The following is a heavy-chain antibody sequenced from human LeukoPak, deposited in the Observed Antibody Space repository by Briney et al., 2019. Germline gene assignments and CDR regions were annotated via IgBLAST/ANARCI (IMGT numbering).Heavy chain of an antibody. CDR1: GGSISSGGYY. Sequence: SETLSLTCTVSGGSISSGGYYWSWIRQHPGKGLEWIGYIYYSGSTYYNPSLKSRVTISVDTSKNQFSLKLSSATAADTAVYYCARAGRPGYLFDYWGQGTLVTVSS. D-gene: IGHD2-15*01. CDR3: ARAGRPGYLFDY. V-gene: IGHV4-31*03. CDR2: IYYSGST. J-gene: IGHJ4*02.